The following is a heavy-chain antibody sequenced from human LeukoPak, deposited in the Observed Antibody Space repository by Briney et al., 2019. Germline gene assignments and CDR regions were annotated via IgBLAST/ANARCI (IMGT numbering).Heavy chain of an antibody. V-gene: IGHV4-4*07. CDR2: VYSSGST. Sequence: SETLSLTCTVAGGSISNYYWTWIRQPAGKGLEWIGHVYSSGSTNDNPSLKSRVTMSVDTSQKKFSLKLTSVTAAETAVYHCARSRDGYNPYYYYYMTVSGKGTAVTVSS. J-gene: IGHJ6*03. CDR1: GGSISNYY. D-gene: IGHD5-24*01. CDR3: ARSRDGYNPYYYYYMTV.